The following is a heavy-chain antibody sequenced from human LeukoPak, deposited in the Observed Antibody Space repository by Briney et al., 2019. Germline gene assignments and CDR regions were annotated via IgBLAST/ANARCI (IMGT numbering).Heavy chain of an antibody. CDR1: GGSISSSSYY. V-gene: IGHV4-39*07. CDR2: INHSGST. Sequence: SETLSLTCTVSGGSISSSSYYWSWIRQPPGKGLEWIGEINHSGSTNYNPSLKSRVTISVDTSKNQFSLKLSSVTAADTAVYYCARGREVAAAGYHFDYWGQGTLVTVSS. J-gene: IGHJ4*02. D-gene: IGHD6-13*01. CDR3: ARGREVAAAGYHFDY.